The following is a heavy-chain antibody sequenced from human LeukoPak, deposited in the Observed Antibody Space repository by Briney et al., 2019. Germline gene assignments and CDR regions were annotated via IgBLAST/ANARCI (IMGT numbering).Heavy chain of an antibody. CDR2: IIPIFGTA. Sequence: SVTVSCKASGGTFSSYAISGVRQAPGQGLEWMGGIIPIFGTANYAQKFQGRVTITADESTSTAYMELSSLRSEDTAVYYCARDRGIAVAGLPGIWGQGTMVAVSS. CDR1: GGTFSSYA. D-gene: IGHD6-19*01. V-gene: IGHV1-69*13. J-gene: IGHJ3*02. CDR3: ARDRGIAVAGLPGI.